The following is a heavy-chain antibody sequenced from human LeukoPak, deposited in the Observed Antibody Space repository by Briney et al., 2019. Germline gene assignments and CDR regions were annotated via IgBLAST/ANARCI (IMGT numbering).Heavy chain of an antibody. CDR3: AKGGVRGVPKYYFDY. D-gene: IGHD3-10*01. Sequence: GGSLRLSCAASGFTFSSYSMMWVRQAPGKGLEWVSYISSSSTTIHYADSVKGRFTISRDNAKNSVYLQMNSLRAEDTAVYYCAKGGVRGVPKYYFDYWGQGTLVTVSS. CDR1: GFTFSSYS. J-gene: IGHJ4*02. CDR2: ISSSSTTI. V-gene: IGHV3-48*01.